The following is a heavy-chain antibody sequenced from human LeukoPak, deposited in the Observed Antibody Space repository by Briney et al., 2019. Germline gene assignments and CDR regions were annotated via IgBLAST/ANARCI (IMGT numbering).Heavy chain of an antibody. J-gene: IGHJ4*02. CDR1: GFTFSSYG. CDR2: ISYDGSNK. Sequence: PGRSLRLSCAASGFTFSSYGMHWVRQAPGKGLEWVAVISYDGSNKYYADSVKGRFTISRDNSKNTLYLQMNSLRAEDTAVYYCAKGSTTGVYWGQGTLVTVSP. CDR3: AKGSTTGVY. V-gene: IGHV3-30*18. D-gene: IGHD4-17*01.